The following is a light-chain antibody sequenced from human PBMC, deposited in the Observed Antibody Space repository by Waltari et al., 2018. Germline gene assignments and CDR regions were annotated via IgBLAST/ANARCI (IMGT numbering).Light chain of an antibody. J-gene: IGKJ1*01. CDR1: QSVLYTSNNKNC. CDR2: GAS. V-gene: IGKV4-1*01. Sequence: DIVMTQSPDSLAVSLGERATINCKSSQSVLYTSNNKNCLALYQQKPGQPPKLLISGASTRESGVPDRFSGSGSGTDFTLTISSLQAEDVAIYYCQQYYSRPQTFGQGTKVEIK. CDR3: QQYYSRPQT.